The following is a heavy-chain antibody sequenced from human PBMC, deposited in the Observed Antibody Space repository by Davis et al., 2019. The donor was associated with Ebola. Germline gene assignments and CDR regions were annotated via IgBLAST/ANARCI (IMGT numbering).Heavy chain of an antibody. D-gene: IGHD2-2*01. CDR1: GLSFSRYD. V-gene: IGHV3-48*02. CDR3: ARSLGDLVLVPAALVPDY. Sequence: PGGSLRLSCVASGLSFSRYDMNWVRKAPGKGREWVSYISSGSSTLKYADSVKGRFTISRDNAKNSLYLQMNSLRDEDTAVYYCARSLGDLVLVPAALVPDYWGQGTLVTVSS. CDR2: ISSGSSTL. J-gene: IGHJ4*02.